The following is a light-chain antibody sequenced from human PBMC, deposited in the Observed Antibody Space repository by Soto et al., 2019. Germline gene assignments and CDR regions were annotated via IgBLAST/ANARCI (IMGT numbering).Light chain of an antibody. CDR2: DVS. CDR1: SSDVGGYNY. CDR3: SSYTSSSGGL. Sequence: QSALTQPASVSGSPGQSITISCTGTSSDVGGYNYVSWYQQHPGKAPKLMIYDVSNRPSGVSNRFSGSKSGNTASLTISGLQAEDEADYYCSSYTSSSGGLFGTGTKVTVL. V-gene: IGLV2-14*01. J-gene: IGLJ1*01.